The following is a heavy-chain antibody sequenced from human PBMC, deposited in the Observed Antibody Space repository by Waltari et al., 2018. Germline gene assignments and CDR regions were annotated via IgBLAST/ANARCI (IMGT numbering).Heavy chain of an antibody. J-gene: IGHJ6*03. V-gene: IGHV4-34*01. CDR2: INHSGKT. CDR1: GGSFSGDS. CDR3: ARLVATRPDSFSIYHYYYMDV. D-gene: IGHD6-6*01. Sequence: QVQLQQWGGGLLKPSETLSLTCAVYGGSFSGDSLIWIRQPPGTGLEGVGEINHSGKTNSNPSPKSRVTMSVDTAENQVSLKLNSVTAADTAVYFCARLVATRPDSFSIYHYYYMDVWGTGTTVTISS.